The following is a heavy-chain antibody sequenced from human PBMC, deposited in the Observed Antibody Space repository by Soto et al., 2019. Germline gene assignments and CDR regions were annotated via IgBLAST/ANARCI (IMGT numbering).Heavy chain of an antibody. D-gene: IGHD2-2*01. CDR1: GGTFSSYA. V-gene: IGHV1-69*01. CDR2: IIPIFGTA. CDR3: ARSVSFRYQLLLRGMDV. Sequence: QVQLVQSGAEVKKPGSSVKVSCKASGGTFSSYAISWVRQAPGQGLEWMGGIIPIFGTANYAQKFQGRVTIIADESTSTAYMELSSLRSEDTAVYYCARSVSFRYQLLLRGMDVWGQGTTVTVSS. J-gene: IGHJ6*02.